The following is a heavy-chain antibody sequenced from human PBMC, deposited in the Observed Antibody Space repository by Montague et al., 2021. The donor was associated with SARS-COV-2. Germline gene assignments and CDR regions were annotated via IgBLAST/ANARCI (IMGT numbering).Heavy chain of an antibody. V-gene: IGHV4-61*01. Sequence: SETLSLTCTVSGASVASGNFYWSWIRQPPGKGLEWIGYMYYTGHTNYNPSLESRVTMPVDPSKNQFSLKLRSVTAADTAIYFCAGSSIAGGQHWFDPWGQGSLVTVSS. CDR1: GASVASGNFY. CDR2: MYYTGHT. CDR3: AGSSIAGGQHWFDP. J-gene: IGHJ5*02. D-gene: IGHD6-6*01.